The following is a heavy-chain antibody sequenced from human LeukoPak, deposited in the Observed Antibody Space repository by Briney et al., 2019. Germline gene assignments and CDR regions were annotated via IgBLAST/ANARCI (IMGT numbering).Heavy chain of an antibody. V-gene: IGHV1-46*01. Sequence: ASVKVSCKASGYTFTSYYMHWVRQAPGQGLEWMGVINPSGGSTNYAQKFQGRVTMTRDTSTNTVYMELSSLRSEDTAVYYCARGPSITMIRGGQWYYYMDVWGKGTTVTISS. J-gene: IGHJ6*03. CDR2: INPSGGST. D-gene: IGHD3-10*01. CDR3: ARGPSITMIRGGQWYYYMDV. CDR1: GYTFTSYY.